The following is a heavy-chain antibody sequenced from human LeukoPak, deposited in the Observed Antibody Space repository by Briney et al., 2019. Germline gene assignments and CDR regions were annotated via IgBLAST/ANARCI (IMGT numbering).Heavy chain of an antibody. Sequence: GGSLRLTCAASGFTFNDYAMHWVRQAPGKGLEWLSSISWNSDSVGYADSVKGRFTISRNNAKNSLYLQMNSLRAEDMALYYCAKHVCGGDCSAFDIWGQGTMVTVSS. CDR3: AKHVCGGDCSAFDI. J-gene: IGHJ3*02. D-gene: IGHD2-21*02. CDR1: GFTFNDYA. V-gene: IGHV3-9*03. CDR2: ISWNSDSV.